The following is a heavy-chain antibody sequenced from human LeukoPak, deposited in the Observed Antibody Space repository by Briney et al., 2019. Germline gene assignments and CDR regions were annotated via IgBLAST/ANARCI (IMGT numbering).Heavy chain of an antibody. Sequence: GGSLRLSCTASGFTFSSYGMHWVRQAPGKGLEWVAFIRYDGSNKYYAASVKGRFTISRDNSKNTLYLQMNSLRAEDTAVYYCASMGRVTTWDEFDYWGQGTLVTVSS. CDR2: IRYDGSNK. J-gene: IGHJ4*02. CDR3: ASMGRVTTWDEFDY. V-gene: IGHV3-30*02. CDR1: GFTFSSYG. D-gene: IGHD4-17*01.